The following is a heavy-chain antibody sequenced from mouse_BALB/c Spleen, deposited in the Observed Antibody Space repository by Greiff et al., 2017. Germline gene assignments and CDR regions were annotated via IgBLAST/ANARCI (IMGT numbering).Heavy chain of an antibody. V-gene: IGHV5-4*02. D-gene: IGHD2-1*01. CDR1: GFTFSDYY. J-gene: IGHJ2*01. CDR2: ISDGGSYT. CDR3: AFYYGNYGY. Sequence: EVKVVESGGGLVKPGGSLKLSCAASGFTFSDYYMYWVRQTPEKRLEWVATISDGGSYTYYPDSVKGRFTISRDNAKNNLYLQMSSLKSEDTAMYYCAFYYGNYGYWGQGTTLTVSS.